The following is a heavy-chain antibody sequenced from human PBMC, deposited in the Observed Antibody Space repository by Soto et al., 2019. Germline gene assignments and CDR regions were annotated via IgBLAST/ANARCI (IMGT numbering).Heavy chain of an antibody. CDR1: GVSMSGGNYF. CDR3: ARHSQGRDYYGYSNWFDP. J-gene: IGHJ5*02. D-gene: IGHD2-21*02. V-gene: IGHV4-39*01. Sequence: QLRVQESGPGLVKPSETLSLTCSVTGVSMSGGNYFWGWIRQPPEKALEWIGSIYSSGRTIYNPSLKSRVTISVDTSMTHCSLKLTFVTAADTALYFCARHSQGRDYYGYSNWFDPWGQGTLVTVSS. CDR2: IYSSGRT.